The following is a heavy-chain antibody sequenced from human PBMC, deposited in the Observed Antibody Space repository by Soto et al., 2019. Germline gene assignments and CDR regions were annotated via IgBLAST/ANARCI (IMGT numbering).Heavy chain of an antibody. Sequence: SETLSLTCTVSGGSISSYYWSWIRQPPGKGLEWIGYIYYSGSTNYNPSLKSRVTISVDTSKNQFSLKLSSVTAADTAVYYCAREYYDILTGLHNWFAPWGQGTLVTVSS. V-gene: IGHV4-59*01. CDR3: AREYYDILTGLHNWFAP. J-gene: IGHJ5*02. D-gene: IGHD3-9*01. CDR1: GGSISSYY. CDR2: IYYSGST.